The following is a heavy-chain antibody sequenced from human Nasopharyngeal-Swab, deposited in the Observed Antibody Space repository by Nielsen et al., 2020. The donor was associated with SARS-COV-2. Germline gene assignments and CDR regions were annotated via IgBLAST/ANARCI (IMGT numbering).Heavy chain of an antibody. Sequence: GGSLRLSCAASGFTFSSYSMSWLRQAPGKGLEWVSTITGNGDTTYYADSVKGRFTTSRDNSENTVYQQMNSLRAEDTALYHCARPLSRDSTWTTEANWFDPWGQGTLVTVSS. CDR2: ITGNGDTT. D-gene: IGHD6-13*01. J-gene: IGHJ5*02. V-gene: IGHV3-23*01. CDR1: GFTFSSYS. CDR3: ARPLSRDSTWTTEANWFDP.